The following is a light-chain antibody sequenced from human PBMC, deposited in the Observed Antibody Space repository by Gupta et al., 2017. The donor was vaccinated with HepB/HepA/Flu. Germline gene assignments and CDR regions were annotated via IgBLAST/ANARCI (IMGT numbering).Light chain of an antibody. Sequence: DIQLTPSPSFLSASVGDRVTITCRASQGISSYLAWYQQKPGKAPKLLIYAASTLQSGVPSRFSGSGSETEFTLTISSLQPEDVATYYCQQLNSYPRGLTFGGGTKVEIK. CDR3: QQLNSYPRGLT. J-gene: IGKJ4*01. CDR1: QGISSY. V-gene: IGKV1-9*01. CDR2: AAS.